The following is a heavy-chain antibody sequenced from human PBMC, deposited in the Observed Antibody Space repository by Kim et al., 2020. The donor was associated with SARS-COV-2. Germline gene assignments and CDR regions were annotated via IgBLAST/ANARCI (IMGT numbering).Heavy chain of an antibody. CDR1: GGSFSGYH. CDR3: ARGRAGVVPAPVLGLGPYYEYFILDD. D-gene: IGHD3-3*01. V-gene: IGHV4-34*01. Sequence: SETLSLTCAVYGGSFSGYHWGWIRQPPGKGLEWIGDVDHSGTVNLNPSLKRRVTISIDTSKNQFSLKLTSVTAADTGFYYCARGRAGVVPAPVLGLGPYYEYFILDDWGHGTRVTVSS. J-gene: IGHJ6*02. CDR2: VDHSGTV.